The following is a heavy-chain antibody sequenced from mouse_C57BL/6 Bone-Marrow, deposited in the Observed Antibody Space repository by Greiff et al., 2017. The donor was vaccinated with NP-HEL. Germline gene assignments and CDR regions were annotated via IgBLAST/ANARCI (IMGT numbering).Heavy chain of an antibody. CDR2: LWSGGST. Sequence: QVQLQQSGPGLVQPSQSLSITCTVSGFSLTSYGVHWVRQSPGKGLEWLGVLWSGGSTDYNAAFISRLSISKDNSKSQVFFKMNSLQADDTAIYYCASQSSGTNYAMDYWGQGTSVTVSS. J-gene: IGHJ4*01. D-gene: IGHD4-1*01. V-gene: IGHV2-2*01. CDR1: GFSLTSYG. CDR3: ASQSSGTNYAMDY.